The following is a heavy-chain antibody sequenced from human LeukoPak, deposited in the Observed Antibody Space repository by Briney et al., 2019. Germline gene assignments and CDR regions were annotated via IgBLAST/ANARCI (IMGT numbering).Heavy chain of an antibody. CDR2: TYYRSKWYN. D-gene: IGHD3-10*01. CDR1: GDSVSSNSAA. J-gene: IGHJ4*02. CDR3: ARADYYGSGSYYYYFDY. Sequence: SQTLSLTCAISGDSVSSNSAAWNWIRQSPSRGLEWLGRTYYRSKWYNDYAVSVKSRITINPDTSKNQFSLQLNSVTPEDTAVYYCARADYYGSGSYYYYFDYWGQGTLVTASS. V-gene: IGHV6-1*01.